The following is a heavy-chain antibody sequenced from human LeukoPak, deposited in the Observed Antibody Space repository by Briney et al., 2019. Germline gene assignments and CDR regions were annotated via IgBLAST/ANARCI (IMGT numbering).Heavy chain of an antibody. D-gene: IGHD1-26*01. J-gene: IGHJ6*03. V-gene: IGHV1-2*02. CDR1: GYTFTGYY. CDR3: ATSGRWELLKYYYYMDV. Sequence: ASVKVSCKASGYTFTGYYMHWVRQAPGQGLEWMGWINPNSGGTNYAQKFQGRVTMTRDTSISTAYMELSRLRSDDTAVYYCATSGRWELLKYYYYMDVWGKGTTVTVSS. CDR2: INPNSGGT.